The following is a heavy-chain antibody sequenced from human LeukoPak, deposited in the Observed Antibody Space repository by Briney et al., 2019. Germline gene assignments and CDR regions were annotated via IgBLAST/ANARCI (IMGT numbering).Heavy chain of an antibody. CDR1: GGTFSSYA. V-gene: IGHV1-8*02. Sequence: SVTVSCKASGGTFSSYAISWLRPPPGQGLEWMGWMSPTSGKTGYAQKFQGSVTMTRNISISTAYLEMSSLRSDDTAVYYCGRGINAGIDYWGQGALVTVSS. CDR2: MSPTSGKT. D-gene: IGHD1-14*01. CDR3: GRGINAGIDY. J-gene: IGHJ4*02.